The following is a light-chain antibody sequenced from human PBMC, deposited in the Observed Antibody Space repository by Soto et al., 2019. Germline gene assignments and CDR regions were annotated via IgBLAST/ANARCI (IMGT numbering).Light chain of an antibody. CDR2: YDS. CDR1: NIGSKS. CDR3: QVWDSSSVV. Sequence: SYELTHPPSVSVAPGKTARSTCGGNNIGSKSVHWYQQKPGQAPVLVIYYDSDRPSGIPERFSGSNSGNTATLTISRVEAGDEADYYCQVWDSSSVVFGGGTKVTVL. V-gene: IGLV3-21*04. J-gene: IGLJ2*01.